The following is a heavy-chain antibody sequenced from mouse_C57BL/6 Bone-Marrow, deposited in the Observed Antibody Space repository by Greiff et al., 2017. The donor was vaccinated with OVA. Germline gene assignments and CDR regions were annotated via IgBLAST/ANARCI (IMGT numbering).Heavy chain of an antibody. Sequence: QVQLQQPGAELVKPGASVKLSCKASGYTFTSYWMQWVKQRPGQGLEWIGEIDPSDSYTNYNQKFKGKATLTVDTSSSTAYMQLSSLTSEDSAVYYCARRGFITTVVAPGWYFDVWGTGTTVTVSS. CDR1: GYTFTSYW. CDR3: ARRGFITTVVAPGWYFDV. V-gene: IGHV1-50*01. CDR2: IDPSDSYT. D-gene: IGHD1-1*01. J-gene: IGHJ1*03.